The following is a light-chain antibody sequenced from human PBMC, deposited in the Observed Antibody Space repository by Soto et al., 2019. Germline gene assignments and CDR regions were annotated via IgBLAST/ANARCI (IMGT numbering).Light chain of an antibody. J-gene: IGLJ1*01. CDR1: SSDVGTYTY. Sequence: QSALTQPRSVSGSPGQSVTISCTGTSSDVGTYTYVSWYQQHPGKAPKLIIYDVIKRPSGVPDRFSGSKSGNTASLTISGLQAEDEADYYCCSYAGSYTHVFGTGTKL. CDR3: CSYAGSYTHV. CDR2: DVI. V-gene: IGLV2-11*01.